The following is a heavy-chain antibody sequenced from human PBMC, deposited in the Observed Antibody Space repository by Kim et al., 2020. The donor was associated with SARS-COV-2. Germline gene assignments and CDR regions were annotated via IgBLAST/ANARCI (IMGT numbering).Heavy chain of an antibody. Sequence: GGSLRLSCAASGFTFSSYWMHWVRQAPGEGPVWVSRINSDGSSTIYADSVKGRFTISRDNAKNTLYLQMNSPRAEDTAVYYCARARWVDYWGQGTLVTVSS. J-gene: IGHJ4*02. V-gene: IGHV3-74*01. CDR3: ARARWVDY. CDR2: INSDGSST. CDR1: GFTFSSYW.